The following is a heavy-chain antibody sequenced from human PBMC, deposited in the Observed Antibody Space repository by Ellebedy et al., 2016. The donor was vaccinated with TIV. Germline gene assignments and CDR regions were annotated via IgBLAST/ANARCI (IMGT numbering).Heavy chain of an antibody. J-gene: IGHJ4*02. D-gene: IGHD6-6*01. V-gene: IGHV6-1*01. CDR1: GDSVSSNSAA. CDR2: TYYRSKWYN. CDR3: ARAYGGYTNSYYFDY. Sequence: MPSETLSLTCAISGDSVSSNSAAWNWIRQSPSRGLEWLGRTYYRSKWYNDYAVSLKSRITINPDTSKNQFSLQLNSVTPEDTAVYYCARAYGGYTNSYYFDYWGQGTLVTVSS.